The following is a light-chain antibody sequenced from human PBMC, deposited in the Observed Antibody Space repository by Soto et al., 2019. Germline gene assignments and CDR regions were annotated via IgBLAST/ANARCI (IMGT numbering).Light chain of an antibody. V-gene: IGKV1-39*01. Sequence: DIQLTQSPSTLSGSGGGRVAISRVASQTMSSWLACYKQKPRKAPKLLIYAASSLQSGVPSRFSGSGSGTDFTLTISSLQPEDFATHYCQQSYSTLITFGQATRLEI. J-gene: IGKJ5*01. CDR3: QQSYSTLIT. CDR1: QTMSSW. CDR2: AAS.